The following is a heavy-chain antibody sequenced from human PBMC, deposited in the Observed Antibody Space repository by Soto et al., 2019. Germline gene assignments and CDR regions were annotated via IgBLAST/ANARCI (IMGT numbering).Heavy chain of an antibody. D-gene: IGHD2-21*01. CDR3: TRSRMIESWIDY. CDR2: VYSSDSP. J-gene: IGHJ4*02. V-gene: IGHV4-59*02. CDR1: GDSVSTYY. Sequence: PSETLSLTCDVSGDSVSTYYWSWIRQPPGKCLHWFGYVYSSDSPLYNPPLKSRVTSSIDLSKKQVSLKLNSVIAAYTAVYYCTRSRMIESWIDYWGQGTLVTVSS.